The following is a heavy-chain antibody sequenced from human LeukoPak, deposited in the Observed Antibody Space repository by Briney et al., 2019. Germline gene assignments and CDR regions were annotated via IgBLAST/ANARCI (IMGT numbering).Heavy chain of an antibody. D-gene: IGHD2-8*01. CDR2: IYYTGMT. V-gene: IGHV4-59*08. CDR1: GRSINSYY. Sequence: PSETLSLTCTVSGRSINSYYWGWVRQSPGKGLEWIGYIYYTGMTNSNPSLKSRVTISMDTSKNQFSLNLRSVTAADTAIYYCARHGRMVIMSKFSTGIDQWGQGTLVTVSS. J-gene: IGHJ4*02. CDR3: ARHGRMVIMSKFSTGIDQ.